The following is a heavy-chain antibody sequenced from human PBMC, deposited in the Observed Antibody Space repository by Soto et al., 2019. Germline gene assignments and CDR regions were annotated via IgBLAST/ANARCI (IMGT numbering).Heavy chain of an antibody. CDR1: GGSISSGGYY. J-gene: IGHJ4*02. CDR2: IYYSGST. CDR3: ARDHGDGYNLCY. V-gene: IGHV4-31*03. D-gene: IGHD5-12*01. Sequence: SETLSLTCTVSGGSISSGGYYWGWIRQHPGKGLEWIGYIYYSGSTYYNPSLKSRVTISVDTSKNQFSLKLSSVTAADTAVYYCARDHGDGYNLCYWGQGTLVTVSS.